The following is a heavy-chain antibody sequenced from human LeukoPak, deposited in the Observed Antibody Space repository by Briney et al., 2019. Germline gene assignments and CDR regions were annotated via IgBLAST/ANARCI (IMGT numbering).Heavy chain of an antibody. J-gene: IGHJ4*02. CDR2: IRYDGSNK. D-gene: IGHD3-22*01. V-gene: IGHV3-30*02. CDR3: AKPYYYDSSGYYPFDY. Sequence: GGSLRLSCAASGFTFSSYGMHWVRQAPGKGLEWVAFIRYDGSNKYYADSVKGRFTISRGNSKNTLYLQMNSLRAEDTAVYYCAKPYYYDSSGYYPFDYWGQGTLVTVSS. CDR1: GFTFSSYG.